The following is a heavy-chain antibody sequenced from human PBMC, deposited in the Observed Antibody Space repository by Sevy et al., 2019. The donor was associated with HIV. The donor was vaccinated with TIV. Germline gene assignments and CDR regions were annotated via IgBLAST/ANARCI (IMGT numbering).Heavy chain of an antibody. D-gene: IGHD2-15*01. CDR3: ASGVVVAATRSFDY. J-gene: IGHJ4*02. CDR1: GYTFTGYY. CDR2: INPNSGGT. Sequence: ASVKVSCKASGYTFTGYYMHWVRQAPGQGLEWMGWINPNSGGTNYAQKFQGRVTMTRDTSISTAYMELGRLRSDDTAVYYCASGVVVAATRSFDYWGQGTLVTVSS. V-gene: IGHV1-2*02.